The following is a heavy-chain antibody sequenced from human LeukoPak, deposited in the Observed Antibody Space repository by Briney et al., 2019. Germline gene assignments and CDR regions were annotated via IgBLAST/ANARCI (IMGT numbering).Heavy chain of an antibody. V-gene: IGHV3-21*01. CDR2: ISSTSAYI. D-gene: IGHD2-2*02. CDR1: GFSFSSHS. Sequence: GGSLRLSCAASGFSFSSHSMKWVRQAPGKGLEWLSSISSTSAYIYYVDSVKGRFTISRDNAKNSLYLQLSSLRDEDTAVYYCARGGHRASYINWYFDLWGRGTLVTASS. J-gene: IGHJ2*01. CDR3: ARGGHRASYINWYFDL.